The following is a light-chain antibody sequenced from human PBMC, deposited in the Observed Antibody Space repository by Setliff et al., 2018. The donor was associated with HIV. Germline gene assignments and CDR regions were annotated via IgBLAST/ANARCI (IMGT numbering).Light chain of an antibody. CDR2: EVS. J-gene: IGLJ1*01. CDR3: SSYTYSTNV. Sequence: QSALTQPASVSGSPGQSITVSCTGTISDVGAYNYVSWYQQHPGKAPKLMIYEVSNRPSGVSNRFSGSKSGNTASLTISGLQAEDEADYYCSSYTYSTNVFGTGTKVTVL. V-gene: IGLV2-14*01. CDR1: ISDVGAYNY.